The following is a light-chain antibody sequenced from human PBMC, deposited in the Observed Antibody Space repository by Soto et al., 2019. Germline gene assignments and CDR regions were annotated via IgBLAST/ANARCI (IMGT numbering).Light chain of an antibody. CDR3: QQYGASRS. CDR1: PSVRGSY. V-gene: IGKV3-20*01. Sequence: IELTQSPGTLSLSPGERATLSCRASPSVRGSYIAWYQQRPGQAPRLLIFEASTRAPGIPGRFSGSETETDFTLTISRLEPEDFAVYYCQQYGASRSFGQGTKVEI. CDR2: EAS. J-gene: IGKJ1*01.